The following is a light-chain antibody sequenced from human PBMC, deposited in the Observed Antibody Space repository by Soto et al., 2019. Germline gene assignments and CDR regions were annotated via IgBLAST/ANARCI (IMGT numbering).Light chain of an antibody. CDR1: QSVLYSSNNKNY. CDR3: QQYYSTPTWT. Sequence: DIVMTQSPDSLAVSLGERATINCKSSQSVLYSSNNKNYLAWYQQKPGQPPKLLIYWASTRESGVPDRFSGSGSGTDFTLTISSLQAEDVVVYYCQQYYSTPTWTFGQGTQVEIK. J-gene: IGKJ1*01. CDR2: WAS. V-gene: IGKV4-1*01.